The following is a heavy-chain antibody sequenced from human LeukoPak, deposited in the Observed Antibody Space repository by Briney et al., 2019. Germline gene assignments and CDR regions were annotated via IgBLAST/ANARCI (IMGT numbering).Heavy chain of an antibody. J-gene: IGHJ4*02. Sequence: ASVKVSCKASGYTFTSYGISWVRQAPGQGLEWMGWISAYNGNTNYAQKLQGRVTMTTDTSTSTAYMELRSLRSDDTAVYYCARLSTRIAVAGTWFDYWGQGTLVTVSS. CDR3: ARLSTRIAVAGTWFDY. CDR2: ISAYNGNT. D-gene: IGHD6-19*01. V-gene: IGHV1-18*01. CDR1: GYTFTSYG.